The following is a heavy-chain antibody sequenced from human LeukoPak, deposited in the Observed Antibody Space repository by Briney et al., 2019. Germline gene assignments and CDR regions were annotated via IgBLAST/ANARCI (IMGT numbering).Heavy chain of an antibody. J-gene: IGHJ5*02. CDR2: IYNTGTI. CDR3: ARVITLIRGIGWFDP. CDR1: GGSINSSSNY. D-gene: IGHD3-10*01. Sequence: SETLSLTCTVSGGSINSSSNYWGWIRQPPGRGMELIGNIYNTGTIYYNPSLKSRVTISVDTSKNQYSLKLSSVTAADTAVYYCARVITLIRGIGWFDPWGQGTLVTVSS. V-gene: IGHV4-39*07.